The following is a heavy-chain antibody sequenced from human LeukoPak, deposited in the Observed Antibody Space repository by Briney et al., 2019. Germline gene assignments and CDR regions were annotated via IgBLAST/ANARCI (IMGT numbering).Heavy chain of an antibody. V-gene: IGHV4-30-2*01. CDR3: ARVPYSSGWSSGVY. CDR1: GGSISSGGYS. CDR2: INHSGST. D-gene: IGHD6-19*01. J-gene: IGHJ4*02. Sequence: PSQTLSLTCAVSGGSISSGGYSWSWIRQPPGKGLEWIGEINHSGSTNYNPSLKSRVTISVDTSKNQFSLKLSSVTAADTAVYYCARVPYSSGWSSGVYWGQGTLVTVSS.